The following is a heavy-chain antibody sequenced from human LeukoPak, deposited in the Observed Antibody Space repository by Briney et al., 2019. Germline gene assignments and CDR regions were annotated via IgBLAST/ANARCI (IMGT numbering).Heavy chain of an antibody. CDR2: IRGSGGST. V-gene: IGHV3-23*01. D-gene: IGHD1-26*01. CDR3: AKVRREGG. CDR1: GFTFTSSG. J-gene: IGHJ4*02. Sequence: GRSLRLSCAASGFTFTSSGMSWVRQAPGKGLEWVSGIRGSGGSTYYADSVKGWFTISRDNSKNTLYLQMNSLRAEDTGVYYCAKVRREGGWGQGTLVTVSS.